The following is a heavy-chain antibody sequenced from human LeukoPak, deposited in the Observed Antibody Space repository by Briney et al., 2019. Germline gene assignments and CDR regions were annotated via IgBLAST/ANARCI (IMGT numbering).Heavy chain of an antibody. CDR1: GFTFSSYA. V-gene: IGHV3-23*01. J-gene: IGHJ4*02. CDR2: ISGSGGST. Sequence: GGSLRLSCAASGFTFSSYAMSWVRQAPGKGLEWVSAISGSGGSTYYADSVKGRFTISRDNSKNTLYLQMNSLRAEDTAVYYCAKEREYQLLYRGYFDYWGQGTLVTVSS. D-gene: IGHD2-2*02. CDR3: AKEREYQLLYRGYFDY.